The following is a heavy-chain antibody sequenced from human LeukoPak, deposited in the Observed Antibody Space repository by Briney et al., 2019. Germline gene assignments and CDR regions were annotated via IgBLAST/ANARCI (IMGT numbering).Heavy chain of an antibody. V-gene: IGHV3-30*02. CDR2: IRYDGSNK. CDR1: GFTFSSYG. J-gene: IGHJ4*02. Sequence: GGSLRLSCAASGFTFSSYGMHWVRQAPGKGLEWVAFIRYDGSNKYYADSVKGRFTISRDNAKNSLYLQMNSLRAEDTAVYYCARSPIVGATYFDYWGQGTLVTVSS. CDR3: ARSPIVGATYFDY. D-gene: IGHD1-26*01.